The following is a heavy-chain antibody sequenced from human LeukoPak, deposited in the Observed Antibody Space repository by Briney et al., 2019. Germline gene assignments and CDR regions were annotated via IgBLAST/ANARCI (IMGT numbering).Heavy chain of an antibody. D-gene: IGHD3-22*01. Sequence: PGGSLRLSCAASGFIFSSYWMSWVRRAPGKGLEWVANIKQDGSEKYYVDSVKGRFTISRDNAKNSLYLQMNSLRTEDTAVYYCAKALITMIVVVSTHDAFDIWGQGTMVTVSS. J-gene: IGHJ3*02. V-gene: IGHV3-7*03. CDR3: AKALITMIVVVSTHDAFDI. CDR2: IKQDGSEK. CDR1: GFIFSSYW.